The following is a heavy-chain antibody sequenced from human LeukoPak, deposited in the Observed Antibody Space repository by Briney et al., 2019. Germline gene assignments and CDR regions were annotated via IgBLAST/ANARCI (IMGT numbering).Heavy chain of an antibody. Sequence: GESLKISCKGSGYNFITYWIAWVRQMPGKGLEWMGIIYPGDSDTRYSPSFQGQVTISADKSISTAYLQWSSLKASDTAMYYCERAPLGGGWPFHGMDVWGKGTTVTVSS. D-gene: IGHD6-19*01. CDR3: ERAPLGGGWPFHGMDV. J-gene: IGHJ6*04. V-gene: IGHV5-51*01. CDR1: GYNFITYW. CDR2: IYPGDSDT.